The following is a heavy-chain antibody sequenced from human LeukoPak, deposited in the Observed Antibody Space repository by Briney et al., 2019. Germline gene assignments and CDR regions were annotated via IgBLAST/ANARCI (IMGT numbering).Heavy chain of an antibody. D-gene: IGHD6-13*01. CDR2: IYNSGST. V-gene: IGHV4-59*01. J-gene: IGHJ4*02. CDR1: GGSISSYH. CDR3: ARGRISSSY. Sequence: SETLPLTCTVSGGSISSYHWSWIRQPPGKGLEWIGYIYNSGSTNYNPSLKSRVTISIDTSKNQISLKLSSVTAADTAVYYCARGRISSSYWGQGTLVTVSS.